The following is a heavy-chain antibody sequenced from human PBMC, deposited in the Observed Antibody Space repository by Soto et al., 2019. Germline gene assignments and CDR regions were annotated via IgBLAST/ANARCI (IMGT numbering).Heavy chain of an antibody. V-gene: IGHV1-18*01. CDR3: ARDRGIVIVGGTIPDY. CDR1: GYTFTSYG. D-gene: IGHD1-26*01. Sequence: QVQLVQSGAEVKKPGASVKVSCKASGYTFTSYGISWVRQAPGQGLEWLGWISAYNGNTNYARNLQGRVTVTADTXTXXADMELRSLRSDDTAVYYCARDRGIVIVGGTIPDYWGQGTLVTVSS. CDR2: ISAYNGNT. J-gene: IGHJ4*02.